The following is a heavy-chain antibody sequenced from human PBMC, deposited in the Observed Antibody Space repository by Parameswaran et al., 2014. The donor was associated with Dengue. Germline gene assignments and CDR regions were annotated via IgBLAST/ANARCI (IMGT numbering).Heavy chain of an antibody. Sequence: WIRQPPGKGLEWIGYFYSSGSSNYNPSLKSRVTVSVDTSKNQFSLKLSSVTAADTAVYYCARGFSSGPGVYLDYWGQGTLVTVSS. J-gene: IGHJ4*02. D-gene: IGHD6-19*01. CDR2: FYSSGSS. CDR3: ARGFSSGPGVYLDY. V-gene: IGHV4-59*01.